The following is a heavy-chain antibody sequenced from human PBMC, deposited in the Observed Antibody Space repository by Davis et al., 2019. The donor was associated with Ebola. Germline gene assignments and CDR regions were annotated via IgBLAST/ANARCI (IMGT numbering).Heavy chain of an antibody. Sequence: PGGSLRLSCAASGFTFSSYSMNWVRQAPGKGLEWVSSISSSSSYIYYADSVKGRFTISRDNAKNSLYLQMNSLRAEDTAVYYCARDFVRQLDAFDIWGQGTMVTVSS. V-gene: IGHV3-21*01. CDR1: GFTFSSYS. CDR3: ARDFVRQLDAFDI. CDR2: ISSSSSYI. J-gene: IGHJ3*02. D-gene: IGHD6-13*01.